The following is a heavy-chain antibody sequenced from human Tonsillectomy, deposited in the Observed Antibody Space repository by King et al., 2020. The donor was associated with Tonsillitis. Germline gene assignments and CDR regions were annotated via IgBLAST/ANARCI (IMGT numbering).Heavy chain of an antibody. CDR3: ARDRNYGDYVGWFDP. CDR2: SFYSGST. V-gene: IGHV4-31*03. CDR1: GGSISSGGYY. J-gene: IGHJ5*02. D-gene: IGHD4-17*01. Sequence: QLQESGPGLVKPSQTLSLTCTVSGGSISSGGYYWSWIRQHPGKGLGWIGYSFYSGSTYYNPSLKSRVTISVDTSKNQFSLKLSSVTAADTAVYYCARDRNYGDYVGWFDPWGQGTLVTVSS.